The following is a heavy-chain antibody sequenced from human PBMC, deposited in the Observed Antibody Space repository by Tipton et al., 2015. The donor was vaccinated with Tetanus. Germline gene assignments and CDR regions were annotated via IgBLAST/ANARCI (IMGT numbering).Heavy chain of an antibody. CDR2: ITKSSSTK. CDR1: GFPFSSYN. Sequence: SLRLSCAASGFPFSSYNMIWVRQAPGKGLEWLAYITKSSSTKYYADSVKGRFTVSRDNARNSLHLQMNSLRDEDTAVYYCAREGRGYGGRLNDYWGQGTLVTVSS. D-gene: IGHD5-12*01. V-gene: IGHV3-48*02. CDR3: AREGRGYGGRLNDY. J-gene: IGHJ4*02.